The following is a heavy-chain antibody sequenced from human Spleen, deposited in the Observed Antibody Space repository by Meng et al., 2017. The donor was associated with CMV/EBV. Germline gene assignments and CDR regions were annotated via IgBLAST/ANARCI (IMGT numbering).Heavy chain of an antibody. J-gene: IGHJ6*02. V-gene: IGHV3-21*06. D-gene: IGHD2-2*01. CDR2: ISSSSSFI. CDR1: GFPVDLNY. Sequence: GGSLRLSCTASGFPVDLNYMSWVRQAPGKGLEWVSSISSSSSFIYYGDSMKGRLTISRDNAENSLYLQMNGLRAEDTAVYYCARESSSSHALDVWGQGTTVTVSS. CDR3: ARESSSSHALDV.